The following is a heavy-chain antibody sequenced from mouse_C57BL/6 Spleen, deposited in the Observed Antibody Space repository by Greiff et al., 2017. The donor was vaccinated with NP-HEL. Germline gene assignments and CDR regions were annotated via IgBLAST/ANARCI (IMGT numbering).Heavy chain of an antibody. CDR2: INPNNGGT. D-gene: IGHD1-1*01. Sequence: VQLKQSGPELVKPGASVKMSCKASGYTFTDYNMHWVKQSHGKSLEWIGYINPNNGGTSYNQKFKGKATLTVNKSSSTAYMELRSLTSEDSAVYYCARGYYGSSYGFAYWGQGTLVTVSA. V-gene: IGHV1-22*01. CDR1: GYTFTDYN. J-gene: IGHJ3*01. CDR3: ARGYYGSSYGFAY.